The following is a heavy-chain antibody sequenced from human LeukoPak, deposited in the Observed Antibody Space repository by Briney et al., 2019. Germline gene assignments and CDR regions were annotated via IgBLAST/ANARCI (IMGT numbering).Heavy chain of an antibody. CDR3: AKVVDTEQTRKTTLPPFDY. V-gene: IGHV3-23*01. D-gene: IGHD1/OR15-1a*01. CDR1: GFTFNMYT. Sequence: GGSLRLSCEASGFTFNMYTMAWVRQTPWKGLEWVSGISGSGGSTHYRDSVKGRFTISRDNGKSTVYLQMINLRVEDTAVYYCAKVVDTEQTRKTTLPPFDYWGQGLLVTVSS. CDR2: ISGSGGST. J-gene: IGHJ4*02.